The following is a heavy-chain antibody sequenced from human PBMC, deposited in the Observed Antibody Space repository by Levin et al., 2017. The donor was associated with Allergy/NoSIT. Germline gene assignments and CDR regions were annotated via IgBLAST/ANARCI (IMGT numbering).Heavy chain of an antibody. Sequence: GESLKISCAASGFTFSSYSMNWVRQAPGKGLEWVSSISSSSSYIYYADSVKGRFTISRDNAKNSLYLQMNSLRAEDTAVYYCARGRRGSSSLANFDYWGQGTLVTVSS. CDR3: ARGRRGSSSLANFDY. J-gene: IGHJ4*02. CDR2: ISSSSSYI. CDR1: GFTFSSYS. V-gene: IGHV3-21*01. D-gene: IGHD6-6*01.